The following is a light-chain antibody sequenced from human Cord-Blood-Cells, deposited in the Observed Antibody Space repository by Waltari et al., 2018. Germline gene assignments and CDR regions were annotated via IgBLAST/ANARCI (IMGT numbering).Light chain of an antibody. CDR1: QRLLHSNGYNY. V-gene: IGKV2-28*01. Sequence: DIVMTQSPLSLPVTPGEPASISCRSSQRLLHSNGYNYLDWYLQKPGQAPQLLIYLGYRWSSGVPDRFSGSGSGTDCTLKISRVEAEDVGVYYCMKALQTPFTFCPGTKVDIK. CDR3: MKALQTPFT. J-gene: IGKJ3*01. CDR2: LGY.